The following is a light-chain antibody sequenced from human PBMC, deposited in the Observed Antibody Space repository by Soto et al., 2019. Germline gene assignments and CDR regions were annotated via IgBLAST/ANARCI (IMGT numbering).Light chain of an antibody. J-gene: IGLJ1*01. CDR2: ETN. CDR1: SSDVGDNY. V-gene: IGLV1-51*02. CDR3: GTWDSSLSVDV. Sequence: QSVLTQPPSVSAAPGQKVTISCSGSSSDVGDNYVSWYQHLPGTAPKLLIYETNKRPSGIPDRFSGSKSGTSATLGITGLQTGDEADYYCGTWDSSLSVDVFGTGTKVTVL.